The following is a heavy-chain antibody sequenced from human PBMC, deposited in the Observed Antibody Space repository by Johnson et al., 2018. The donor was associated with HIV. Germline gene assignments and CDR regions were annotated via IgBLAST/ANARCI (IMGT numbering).Heavy chain of an antibody. Sequence: VQLVESGGGVVQPGRSLRLSCAASGFTFSSYDMHWVRQATGKGLEWVSGINWNGGSTYYANSLKDRFTISRDNSKNTLYLQMGSLRAEDMAVYYCARCRDAYTLLSAFDIWGQGTMVTVSS. CDR3: ARCRDAYTLLSAFDI. J-gene: IGHJ3*02. V-gene: IGHV3-64*01. CDR1: GFTFSSYD. D-gene: IGHD5-24*01. CDR2: INWNGGST.